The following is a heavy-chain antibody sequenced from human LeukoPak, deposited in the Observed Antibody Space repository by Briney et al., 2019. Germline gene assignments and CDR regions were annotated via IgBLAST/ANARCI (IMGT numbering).Heavy chain of an antibody. D-gene: IGHD6-6*01. J-gene: IGHJ4*02. CDR1: GFTFSNHG. CDR3: AKRVPYSSSSVYFDN. CDR2: VSDSGSDT. V-gene: IGHV3-23*01. Sequence: PGGSLRLSCAASGFTFSNHGMSWVRQASGKGLEWVSAVSDSGSDTYYADSVKGRFTVSRDNSKNTLYLQMNSLRVEDTAVYYCAKRVPYSSSSVYFDNWGQGTLVTVSS.